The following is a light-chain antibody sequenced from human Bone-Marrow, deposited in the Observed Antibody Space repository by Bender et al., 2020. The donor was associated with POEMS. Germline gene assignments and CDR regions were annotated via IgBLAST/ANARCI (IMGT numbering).Light chain of an antibody. V-gene: IGLV1-44*01. CDR1: SSDIGAHA. Sequence: QSVLTQPPSASGTPGQRVTISCSGGSSDIGAHAVNWYQHLPGTAPKLIIYSSHRRPSEVPDRFSGSRSGTSASLAISGLQSDDEADYCCAVWDDSLSGQLFGGGTRLTVL. CDR2: SSH. CDR3: AVWDDSLSGQL. J-gene: IGLJ2*01.